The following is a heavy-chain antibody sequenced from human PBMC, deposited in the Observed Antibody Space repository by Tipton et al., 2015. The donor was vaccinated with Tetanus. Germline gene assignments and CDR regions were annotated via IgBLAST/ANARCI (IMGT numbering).Heavy chain of an antibody. Sequence: TLSLTCTVSGGSISSSSYYWGWIRQPPGKGLEWIGSIYYSGSTYYNPSLKSRVTISVDTSENQFSLKLSSVTAADTAVYYCARPYYYDSSGYYFGDAFDIWGQGTMVTVSS. CDR2: IYYSGST. CDR1: GGSISSSSYY. D-gene: IGHD3-22*01. J-gene: IGHJ3*02. CDR3: ARPYYYDSSGYYFGDAFDI. V-gene: IGHV4-39*01.